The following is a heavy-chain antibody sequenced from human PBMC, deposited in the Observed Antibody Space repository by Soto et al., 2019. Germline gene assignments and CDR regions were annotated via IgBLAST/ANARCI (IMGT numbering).Heavy chain of an antibody. CDR2: INPNSGAT. D-gene: IGHD6-19*01. CDR3: AAPSDMAGWYVLFY. CDR1: GYTFTAYY. Sequence: QVQLVQSGTEVKKPGASVRVSCKASGYTFTAYYIHWVRQAPGPGLEWLGWINPNSGATNYAQKFQGWVTMTRDTSISTAYLELTSLTSNDTAVYFCAAPSDMAGWYVLFYWGQGTLVTVSS. J-gene: IGHJ4*02. V-gene: IGHV1-2*04.